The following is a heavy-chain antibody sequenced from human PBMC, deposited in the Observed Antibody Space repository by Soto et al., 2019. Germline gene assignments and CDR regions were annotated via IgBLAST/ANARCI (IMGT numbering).Heavy chain of an antibody. CDR1: GGSISSFY. D-gene: IGHD3-22*01. V-gene: IGHV4-59*01. Sequence: SETLSLTCTVSGGSISSFYLNWIRQSPGKGLEWIGYIYYSGTTNYNPSLKSRGTISIDTSKNQYSLKLSSVTAADTAVYYCAGPTYNYYESSGYYNWFDPWGQGTLVTVSS. J-gene: IGHJ5*02. CDR3: AGPTYNYYESSGYYNWFDP. CDR2: IYYSGTT.